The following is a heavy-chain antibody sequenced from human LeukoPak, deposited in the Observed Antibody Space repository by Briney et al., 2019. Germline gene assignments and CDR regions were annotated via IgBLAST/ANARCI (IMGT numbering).Heavy chain of an antibody. J-gene: IGHJ6*03. D-gene: IGHD5-18*01. CDR2: IFYSGST. V-gene: IGHV4-39*07. CDR3: ARTTEGGYTYGYFYYYYMDV. CDR1: SGSISTSNYY. Sequence: SETLSLTCTVSSGSISTSNYYWGWVRQPPGKALEWIGNIFYSGSTYYSPSLKSRVAISLDTSRNQFSLKLNSVTAADTAVYYCARTTEGGYTYGYFYYYYMDVWGKGTTVTISS.